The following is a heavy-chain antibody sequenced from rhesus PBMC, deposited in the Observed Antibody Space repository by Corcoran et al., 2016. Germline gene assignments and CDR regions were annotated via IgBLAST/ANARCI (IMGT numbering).Heavy chain of an antibody. Sequence: EVQLVESGGGLAKPGGSLRLSCAASGFPFSSYWMNWVRQTPGKGLEWISAINSGWGSTYYADSVKGRFTISRDNAKNTLSLQMNSLRAEDTAVYYCAKAEYCSGIYCYDEYYFDYLGQGVLVTVSS. CDR1: GFPFSSYW. V-gene: IGHV3S42*01. CDR2: INSGWGST. CDR3: AKAEYCSGIYCYDEYYFDY. J-gene: IGHJ4*01. D-gene: IGHD2-27*01.